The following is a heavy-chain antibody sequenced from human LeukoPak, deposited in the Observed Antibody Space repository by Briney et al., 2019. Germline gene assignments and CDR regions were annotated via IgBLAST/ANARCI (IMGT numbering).Heavy chain of an antibody. J-gene: IGHJ5*02. V-gene: IGHV4-34*01. CDR1: GGSFSGYY. CDR2: INHSGST. D-gene: IGHD3-3*01. Sequence: SETLSLTCAVYGGSFSGYYWSWIRQPPGKGLEWIGEINHSGSTNYNLSLKSRVTISVDTSKNQFSLKLSSVTAADTAVYYCARGSITIFGVVMYNWFDPWGQGTLVTVSS. CDR3: ARGSITIFGVVMYNWFDP.